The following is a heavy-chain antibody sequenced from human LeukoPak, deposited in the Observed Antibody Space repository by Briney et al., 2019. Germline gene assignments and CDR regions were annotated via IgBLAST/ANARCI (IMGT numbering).Heavy chain of an antibody. D-gene: IGHD1-14*01. Sequence: ASVKVSCKASGGTFSSYTISWVRQAPGQGLEWMGRIIPILGTANYAQKFQGRVTITADKSTSPAYMELSSLRSEDTAVYYCARGEPLTVQPDYWGQGTLVTVSS. CDR3: ARGEPLTVQPDY. J-gene: IGHJ4*02. V-gene: IGHV1-69*08. CDR2: IIPILGTA. CDR1: GGTFSSYT.